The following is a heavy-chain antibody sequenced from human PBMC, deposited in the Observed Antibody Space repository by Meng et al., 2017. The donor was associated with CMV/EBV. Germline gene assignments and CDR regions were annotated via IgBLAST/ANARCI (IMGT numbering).Heavy chain of an antibody. Sequence: GGSLRLSCAASGFTFSSYAMHWVRQAPGKGLEWVAVISYDGSNKYYADSVKGRFTISRDNSKNTLYLQMNSLRAEDTAVYYCARALLIPKGDDGYWGQGTLVTVSS. V-gene: IGHV3-30*04. CDR2: ISYDGSNK. J-gene: IGHJ4*02. CDR1: GFTFSSYA. CDR3: ARALLIPKGDDGY. D-gene: IGHD2-21*02.